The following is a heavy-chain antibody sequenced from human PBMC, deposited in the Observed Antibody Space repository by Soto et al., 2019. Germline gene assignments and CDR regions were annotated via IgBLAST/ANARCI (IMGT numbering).Heavy chain of an antibody. CDR1: GGTFSSYS. CDR2: IIPIFGTA. V-gene: IGHV1-69*01. CDR3: ARDGGMHSGGIDY. J-gene: IGHJ4*02. D-gene: IGHD1-26*01. Sequence: QVQLVQSGAEVKKPGSSVTVSCTASGGTFSSYSINWVRQAPGQGLEWMGEIIPIFGTANYAQKCQGRVTITADESTSTAYMELSSLRSEDTAVYYCARDGGMHSGGIDYWGQGTLVTVSS.